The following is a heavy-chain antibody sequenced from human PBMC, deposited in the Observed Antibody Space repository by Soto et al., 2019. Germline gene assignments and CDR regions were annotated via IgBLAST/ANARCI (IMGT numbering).Heavy chain of an antibody. CDR3: ARDYLAAAGTFQYGMDV. J-gene: IGHJ6*02. CDR2: ISSSSSYI. V-gene: IGHV3-21*01. CDR1: GFTFSSYS. D-gene: IGHD6-13*01. Sequence: GGSLRLCCAASGFTFSSYSMNWVRQAPGKGLEWVSFISSSSSYIYYADPVKGRFTISRDNAKNSLYLQMNSLRAEDTAVYYCARDYLAAAGTFQYGMDVWCQAPTVTVSS.